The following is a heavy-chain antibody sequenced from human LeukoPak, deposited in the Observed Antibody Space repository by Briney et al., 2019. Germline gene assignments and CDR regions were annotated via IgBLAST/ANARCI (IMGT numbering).Heavy chain of an antibody. CDR3: ADSSGWYEDAFDI. V-gene: IGHV3-48*03. J-gene: IGHJ3*02. Sequence: GGSLRLSCAASGFTFSSYEMNWVRQTPGKGLEWVSYISSSGSTIYYADSVKGRFTISRDNAKNSLYLQMNSLRAEDTAVYYCADSSGWYEDAFDIWGQGTMVTVSS. CDR1: GFTFSSYE. CDR2: ISSSGSTI. D-gene: IGHD6-19*01.